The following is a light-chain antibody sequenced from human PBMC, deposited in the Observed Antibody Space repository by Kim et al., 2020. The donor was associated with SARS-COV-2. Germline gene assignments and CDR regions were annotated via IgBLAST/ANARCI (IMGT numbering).Light chain of an antibody. V-gene: IGKV1-5*03. CDR3: QQYNSYSYS. CDR2: KAS. Sequence: SASVGDRVTIACRASQSSSNWLAWYQQKPGKAPKLLLYKASTLESGVPSRFSGSGSGTEFTLTINSLQPDDFATYYCQQYNSYSYSFGQGTKLEI. J-gene: IGKJ2*03. CDR1: QSSSNW.